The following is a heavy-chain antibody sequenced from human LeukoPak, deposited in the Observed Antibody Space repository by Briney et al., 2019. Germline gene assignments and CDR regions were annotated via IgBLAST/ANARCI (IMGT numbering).Heavy chain of an antibody. Sequence: PGGSLRLSCAASGFTFSSYGMSWVRQAPGKGLEWVSGIRGSGDITFYADSVKGRFTISRDNSKNTLYLQMNSLRAEDTAVYYCARDPYSSSSWVGWGQGTMVTVSS. J-gene: IGHJ3*01. CDR2: IRGSGDIT. D-gene: IGHD6-13*01. V-gene: IGHV3-23*01. CDR1: GFTFSSYG. CDR3: ARDPYSSSSWVG.